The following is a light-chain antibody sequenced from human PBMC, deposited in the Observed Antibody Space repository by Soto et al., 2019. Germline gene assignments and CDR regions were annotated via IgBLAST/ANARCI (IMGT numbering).Light chain of an antibody. Sequence: EIVLTQSPATLSVSPGERATLSCRASQSVSSNLAWYQQKPGQAPRLLIYGASTRATGIPARFSGSGSGTEFTLTISSLPCKDLAVDYWQHYSNPPASTFGQGTK. CDR1: QSVSSN. J-gene: IGKJ1*01. V-gene: IGKV3-15*01. CDR3: QHYSNPPAST. CDR2: GAS.